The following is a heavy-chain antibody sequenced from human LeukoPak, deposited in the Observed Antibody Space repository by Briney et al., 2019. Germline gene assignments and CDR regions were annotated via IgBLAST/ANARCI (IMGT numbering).Heavy chain of an antibody. J-gene: IGHJ4*02. CDR1: GFTFSSYA. D-gene: IGHD1-26*01. CDR3: AKDPLPYSGSYYPFDY. Sequence: GGSLRLSCAASGFTFSSYAMSWVRQAPGKGLGWVSAISGSGGSTYYADSVKGRFTISRDNSKNTLYVQMNSLRAEDTAVYYCAKDPLPYSGSYYPFDYWGQGTLVTVSS. V-gene: IGHV3-23*01. CDR2: ISGSGGST.